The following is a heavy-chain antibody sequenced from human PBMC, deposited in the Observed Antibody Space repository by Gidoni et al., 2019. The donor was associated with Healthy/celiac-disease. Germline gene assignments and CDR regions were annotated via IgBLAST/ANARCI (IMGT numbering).Heavy chain of an antibody. V-gene: IGHV4-59*01. J-gene: IGHJ6*02. Sequence: QVQLQAPGPGLVKPSETLSLTCTVSCGSLISYYWSLIRHPPGKGLEWFGYIYYRGRTNYNPSLKSRVTISVDTSKNQFSLKLSSVTAADTAVYYCARDQRGGRYYYYYYGMDVWGQGTTVTVSS. CDR1: CGSLISYY. D-gene: IGHD2-15*01. CDR2: IYYRGRT. CDR3: ARDQRGGRYYYYYYGMDV.